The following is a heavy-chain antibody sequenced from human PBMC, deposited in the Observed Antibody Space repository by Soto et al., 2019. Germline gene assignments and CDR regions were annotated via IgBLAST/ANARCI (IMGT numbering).Heavy chain of an antibody. CDR2: IKGNGGAT. CDR1: GDTFTSYY. CDR3: ARVGSYFDGSSYPY. J-gene: IGHJ4*02. D-gene: IGHD3-9*01. V-gene: IGHV1-2*02. Sequence: QVQLVQSGAEVKRPGASVKVSCKAPGDTFTSYYLNWVRQAPGQGLEWIGWIKGNGGATKYARKFQGRVTMTRDTSTSTAYLELNSLRSDDTAVYFCARVGSYFDGSSYPYWGQGTLVTVSS.